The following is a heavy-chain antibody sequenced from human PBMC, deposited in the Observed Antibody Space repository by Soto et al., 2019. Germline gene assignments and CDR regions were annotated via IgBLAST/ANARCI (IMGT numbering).Heavy chain of an antibody. Sequence: EVQLLESGGGLVQPGGSLRLSCAASGFTFSSYAMNWVRQAPGKGLEWVSVISGSDGSTYYAASVKGRFTLSTDNAKNSPARQLNSLRAEDTAVSYCARRSSSWYFDYWGQGTLVTVSS. CDR1: GFTFSSYA. V-gene: IGHV3-23*01. CDR2: ISGSDGST. D-gene: IGHD6-13*01. CDR3: ARRSSSWYFDY. J-gene: IGHJ4*02.